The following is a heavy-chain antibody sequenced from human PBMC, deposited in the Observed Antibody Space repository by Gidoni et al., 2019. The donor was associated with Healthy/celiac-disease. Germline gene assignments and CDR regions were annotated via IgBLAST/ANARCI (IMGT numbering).Heavy chain of an antibody. V-gene: IGHV4-4*02. Sequence: QVQLQESGQGLVKPSGTLSLTCAVSGGSISSSNWWRWVRQPPGKGLEWMWEIYHRGSTNSNPSLKSRVPISLAKSKNQFSLKLSSVTAADTAVYYCARLLYSGSYCYFDSWVQGTLVTVSS. CDR3: ARLLYSGSYCYFDS. CDR2: IYHRGST. CDR1: GGSISSSNW. J-gene: IGHJ4*02. D-gene: IGHD1-26*01.